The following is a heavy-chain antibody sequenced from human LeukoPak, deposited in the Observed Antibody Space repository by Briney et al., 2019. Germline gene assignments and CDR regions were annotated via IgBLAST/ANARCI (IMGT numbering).Heavy chain of an antibody. CDR3: ARVDCSGASCYNYYFDY. J-gene: IGHJ4*02. V-gene: IGHV4-4*02. D-gene: IGHD2-15*01. Sequence: SGTLSLTCAVSGASIISSDWWSWVRQPPGKGLEWIGEIYHGGSTNYNPSLKSRVAISVDKSKNQFSLKLSSVTAADTAVYYCARVDCSGASCYNYYFDYWGQGTLVTVSS. CDR1: GASIISSDW. CDR2: IYHGGST.